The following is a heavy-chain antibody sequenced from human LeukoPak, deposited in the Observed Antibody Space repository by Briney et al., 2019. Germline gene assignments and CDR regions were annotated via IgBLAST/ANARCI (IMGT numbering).Heavy chain of an antibody. CDR3: ARVDDLDAFDI. Sequence: PGRSLRLSCAASGFTFSSYGMHWVRQAPGKGLEGVAVIWYDGSNKYYADSVEGRFTISRDNSKNTLYLRMNSLRAEDTAVYYCARVDDLDAFDIWGQGTMVTVSS. V-gene: IGHV3-33*01. CDR2: IWYDGSNK. D-gene: IGHD2-2*03. CDR1: GFTFSSYG. J-gene: IGHJ3*02.